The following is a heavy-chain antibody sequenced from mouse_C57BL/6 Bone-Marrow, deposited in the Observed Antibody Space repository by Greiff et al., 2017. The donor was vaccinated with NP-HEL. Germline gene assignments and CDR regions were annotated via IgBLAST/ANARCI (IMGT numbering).Heavy chain of an antibody. V-gene: IGHV1-69*01. CDR2: IDPSDSYT. Sequence: VKLQQPGAELVMPGASVKLSCKASGYTFTSYWMHWVKQRPGQGLEWIGEIDPSDSYTNYNQKFKGKSTLTVDKSSSTAYMQLSSLTSEDSAVYYCARPYYYGSIYYFDYWGQGTTLTVSS. CDR3: ARPYYYGSIYYFDY. D-gene: IGHD1-1*01. CDR1: GYTFTSYW. J-gene: IGHJ2*01.